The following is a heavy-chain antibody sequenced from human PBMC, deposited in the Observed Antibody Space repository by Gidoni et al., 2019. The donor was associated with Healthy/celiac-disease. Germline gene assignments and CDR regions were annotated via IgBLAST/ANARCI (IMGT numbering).Heavy chain of an antibody. D-gene: IGHD2-2*01. CDR2: IYSGGST. J-gene: IGHJ6*02. CDR3: AREGIVVVPAANGGYYYYGMDV. V-gene: IGHV3-53*01. CDR1: GFTVSSNY. Sequence: EVQLVESGGGLIQPGGSLRLSCAASGFTVSSNYMSWVRQAPGKGLEWVSVIYSGGSTYYADSVKGRFTISRDNSKNTLYLQMNSLRAEDTAVYYCAREGIVVVPAANGGYYYYGMDVWGQGTTVTVSS.